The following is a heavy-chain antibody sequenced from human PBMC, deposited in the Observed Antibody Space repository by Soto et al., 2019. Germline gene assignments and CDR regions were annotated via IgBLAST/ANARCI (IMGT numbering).Heavy chain of an antibody. CDR2: IKSKTDGGTT. Sequence: GGSLRLSCAASGFTFSNAWMSWVRQAPGKGLEWVGRIKSKTDGGTTDYAAPVKGRFTISRGDSKNTLYLQMNSLKTEDTAVYYCTTDSPHYYGSGSYLWGQGTLVTVSS. V-gene: IGHV3-15*01. J-gene: IGHJ4*02. CDR1: GFTFSNAW. CDR3: TTDSPHYYGSGSYL. D-gene: IGHD3-10*01.